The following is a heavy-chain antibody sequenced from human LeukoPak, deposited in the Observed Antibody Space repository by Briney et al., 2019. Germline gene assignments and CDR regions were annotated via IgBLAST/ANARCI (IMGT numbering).Heavy chain of an antibody. CDR3: ARGRWLVNY. Sequence: SETLSLTCTVSGGSISTYYWSWIRQPVGKGLEWIGYIYYNESTNYNPSVKSRVTISADTSKNQFSLRLRSVTAADTAVYYCARGRWLVNYWGQGTLVTVSS. CDR2: IYYNEST. V-gene: IGHV4-59*01. CDR1: GGSISTYY. D-gene: IGHD6-19*01. J-gene: IGHJ4*02.